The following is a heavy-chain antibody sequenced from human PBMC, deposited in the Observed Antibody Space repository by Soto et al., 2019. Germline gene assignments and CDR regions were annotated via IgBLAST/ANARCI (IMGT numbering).Heavy chain of an antibody. Sequence: QVQLVESGGGLVKPGGSLRLSCAASGFTFSDYYMSWIRQAPGKGLEWVSYISSSSSYTNYADSVKGRFTISRDNAKNSLYLQMNSLRAEDTAVYYCARDGKYYYGSGSYPRPFDYWGQGTLVTVSS. V-gene: IGHV3-11*06. J-gene: IGHJ4*02. CDR1: GFTFSDYY. CDR2: ISSSSSYT. CDR3: ARDGKYYYGSGSYPRPFDY. D-gene: IGHD3-10*01.